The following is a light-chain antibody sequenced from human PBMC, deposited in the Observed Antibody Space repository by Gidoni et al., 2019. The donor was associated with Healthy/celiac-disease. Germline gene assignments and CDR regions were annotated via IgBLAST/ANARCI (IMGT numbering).Light chain of an antibody. V-gene: IGKV1-39*01. J-gene: IGKJ4*01. CDR1: QSISSY. CDR2: AAS. Sequence: DIQMTKSPSSLSASVGDRVTITCRASQSISSYLNWYQQKPGKAPKLLIYAASSLQSGVLSRFSGSGAGTDFILIISSLQPEDFATYYCQQSYSTPLTFGGGTKVEIK. CDR3: QQSYSTPLT.